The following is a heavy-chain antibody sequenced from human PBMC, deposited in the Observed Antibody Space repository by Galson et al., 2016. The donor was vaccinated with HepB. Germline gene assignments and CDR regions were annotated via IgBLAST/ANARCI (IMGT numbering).Heavy chain of an antibody. CDR2: IWYDGSNE. V-gene: IGHV3-33*01. Sequence: SCKASGFTFSSYGMHWVRQAPGKGLEWVAVIWYDGSNEYYADSIKGRFTISRDNSKNTLYLQMNSLRAEDTAVYYCAREIMGYTYGFYYWGQGTLVTVSS. CDR1: GFTFSSYG. D-gene: IGHD5-18*01. J-gene: IGHJ4*02. CDR3: AREIMGYTYGFYY.